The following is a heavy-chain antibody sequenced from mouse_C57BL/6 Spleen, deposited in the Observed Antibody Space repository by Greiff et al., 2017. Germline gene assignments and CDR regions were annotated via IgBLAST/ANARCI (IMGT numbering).Heavy chain of an antibody. Sequence: VQLQQPGAELVKPGASVKMSCKASGYTFTSYWITWVKQRPGQGLEWIGDIYPGSGSTNYNEKFKSKATLTVDTSSSTADMQLSSLTSEDSAVYYCAREDYYGSSDYYAMDYWGQGTSVTVSS. CDR3: AREDYYGSSDYYAMDY. V-gene: IGHV1-55*01. D-gene: IGHD1-1*01. J-gene: IGHJ4*01. CDR2: IYPGSGST. CDR1: GYTFTSYW.